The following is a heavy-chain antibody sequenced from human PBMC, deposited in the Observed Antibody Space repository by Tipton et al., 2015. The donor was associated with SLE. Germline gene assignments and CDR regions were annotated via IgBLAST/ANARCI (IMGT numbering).Heavy chain of an antibody. D-gene: IGHD3-22*01. CDR1: GGSISSYY. Sequence: TLSLTCTVSGGSISSYYWSWIRQPPGKGLEWIGYIYYSGSTNYNPSLKSRVTISVDTSKNQFSLKLCSVTAADTTIYYCAGDSPYDSSGYYSDYWGQGTQVTVSS. CDR3: AGDSPYDSSGYYSDY. CDR2: IYYSGST. J-gene: IGHJ4*02. V-gene: IGHV4-59*12.